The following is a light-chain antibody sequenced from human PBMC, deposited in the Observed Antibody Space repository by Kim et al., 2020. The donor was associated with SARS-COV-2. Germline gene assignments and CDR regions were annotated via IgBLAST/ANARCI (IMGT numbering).Light chain of an antibody. CDR1: QSISRF. CDR3: QQYNSYSVT. J-gene: IGKJ2*01. V-gene: IGKV1-5*03. Sequence: SASVRDSVTSTCRDRQSISRFLAWYQQNPAKSPMLQIYNASSLESGVPSRFSGCGSGTEFTLTIRSLQPDDFATYYCQQYNSYSVTFGQGTKLEI. CDR2: NAS.